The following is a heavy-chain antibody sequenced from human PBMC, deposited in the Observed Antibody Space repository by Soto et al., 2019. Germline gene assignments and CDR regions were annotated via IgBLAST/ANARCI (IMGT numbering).Heavy chain of an antibody. Sequence: QVLLVQSGAEVKKAGSSVKVSCKTSGGTFSSYSFSWVRQAPGQGLEWMGRIIPMFDITNYAQKFQGRVTTTADKSTSTVYLELSRLRSEDTAVYYCTRDRAVTNAPIGMSYWGQGTPVTVSS. CDR2: IIPMFDIT. V-gene: IGHV1-69*08. CDR3: TRDRAVTNAPIGMSY. J-gene: IGHJ4*02. D-gene: IGHD4-4*01. CDR1: GGTFSSYS.